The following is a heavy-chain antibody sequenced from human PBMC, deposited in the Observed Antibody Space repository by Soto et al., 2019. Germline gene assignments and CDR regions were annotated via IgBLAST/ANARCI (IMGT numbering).Heavy chain of an antibody. Sequence: SETLSLTCAVSGYSISSSNWWGWIRQPPGKGLEWIGYIYYSGSTQYNPSLKSRVSISVDTSKNQFPLKLSSVTAADTAVYFCARGAAVSDYWGQGTLVTVSS. J-gene: IGHJ4*02. D-gene: IGHD6-13*01. V-gene: IGHV4-28*03. CDR2: IYYSGST. CDR3: ARGAAVSDY. CDR1: GYSISSSNW.